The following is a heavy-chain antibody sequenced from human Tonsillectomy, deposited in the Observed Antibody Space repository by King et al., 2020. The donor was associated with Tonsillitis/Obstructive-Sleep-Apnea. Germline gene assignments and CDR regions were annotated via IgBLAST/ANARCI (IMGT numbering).Heavy chain of an antibody. J-gene: IGHJ4*02. CDR1: GGSFSGYY. CDR3: AGEYLVVVVRASYFDY. V-gene: IGHV4-34*01. Sequence: VQLQKWGAGLLKPSETLSLTCAVYGGSFSGYYWSWIRQSPGKGLEWIGEIDHGGTTNYSPSLKSRVTISLDTSKNQFSLTLSSVTAADTAVYYCAGEYLVVVVRASYFDYWGQGTLVTVSS. CDR2: IDHGGTT. D-gene: IGHD2-15*01.